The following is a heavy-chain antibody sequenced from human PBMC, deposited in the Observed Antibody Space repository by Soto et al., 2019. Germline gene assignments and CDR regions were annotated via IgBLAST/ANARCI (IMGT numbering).Heavy chain of an antibody. J-gene: IGHJ6*02. CDR2: ISYDGSNK. D-gene: IGHD2-15*01. Sequence: QVQLVESGGGVVQPGRSLRLSCAASGFTFSSYAMHWVRQAPGKGLEWVAVISYDGSNKYYADSVKGRFTISRDNSQTTLYLQMNSLRAEDTAVYYCARAGCDGGSCYTLVGLRYGMDVWGQGTTVTVSS. CDR1: GFTFSSYA. V-gene: IGHV3-30-3*01. CDR3: ARAGCDGGSCYTLVGLRYGMDV.